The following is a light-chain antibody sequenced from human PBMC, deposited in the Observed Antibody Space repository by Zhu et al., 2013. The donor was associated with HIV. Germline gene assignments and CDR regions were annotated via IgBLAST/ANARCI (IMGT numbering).Light chain of an antibody. Sequence: QSVLTQPPSVSGAPGQRVTISCTGSSSNIGVGYDVHWYQHLPGTAPKLLIYGNNNRPSGVPDRFSGSKSGTSASLVITGLQAEDEADYYCQSFDDSLSGWVFGGGTKLTVL. V-gene: IGLV1-40*01. CDR1: SSNIGVGYD. J-gene: IGLJ3*02. CDR2: GNN. CDR3: QSFDDSLSGWV.